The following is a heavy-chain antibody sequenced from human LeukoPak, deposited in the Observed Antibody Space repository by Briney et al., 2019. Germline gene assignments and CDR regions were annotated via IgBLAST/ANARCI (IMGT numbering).Heavy chain of an antibody. CDR2: ISSESGTK. D-gene: IGHD2-15*01. J-gene: IGHJ4*02. V-gene: IGHV3-48*04. CDR3: ARGYCSGGSCYNIDY. CDR1: GFSFTSHS. Sequence: GSLRLSCVASGFSFTSHSMNWVRQAPGKGLEWVSYISSESGTKYHADSVKGRFTISRDNAKNSLYLQMNSLRAEDTAVYYCARGYCSGGSCYNIDYWGQGTLVTVSS.